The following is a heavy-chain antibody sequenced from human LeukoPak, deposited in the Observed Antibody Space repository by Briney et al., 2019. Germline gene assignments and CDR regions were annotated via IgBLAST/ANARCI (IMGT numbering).Heavy chain of an antibody. CDR2: MNPNSGGT. Sequence: ASVKVSCKASGYKFTDSFMNWVRQAPGQGLEWVGWMNPNSGGTKCAQKFQGRVTMTSDTSINTAYMELSRLRSDDTAVYYCARWGYSYGYWDYWGQGTLVTVSS. D-gene: IGHD5-18*01. CDR1: GYKFTDSF. V-gene: IGHV1-2*02. CDR3: ARWGYSYGYWDY. J-gene: IGHJ4*02.